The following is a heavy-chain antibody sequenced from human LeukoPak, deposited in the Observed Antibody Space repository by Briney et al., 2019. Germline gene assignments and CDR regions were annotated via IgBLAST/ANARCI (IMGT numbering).Heavy chain of an antibody. CDR3: ARAKRNGFDI. J-gene: IGHJ3*02. V-gene: IGHV3-48*01. Sequence: GGSLRLSCEASGFTFSNYSMNWVRQAPGKGLEWVSYIRSSSSTIYYADSVKGRFTISRDNAKNSPYLQMNSLRAEDTAVYYCARAKRNGFDIWGQGTMVTVSS. CDR2: IRSSSSTI. CDR1: GFTFSNYS.